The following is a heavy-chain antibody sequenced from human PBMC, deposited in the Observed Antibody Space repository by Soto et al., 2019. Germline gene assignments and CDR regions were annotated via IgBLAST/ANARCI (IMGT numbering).Heavy chain of an antibody. J-gene: IGHJ6*02. CDR2: ISGSGGST. Sequence: RGSLRLSCAASGFTFSSYAMSWVRQAPGKGLEWVSAISGSGGSTYYADSVKGRFTISRDNSKNTLYLQMNSLRGEDTAVYYYAKTLASGYDSHHYYYYGMDVWGQGTTVTVSS. V-gene: IGHV3-23*01. CDR1: GFTFSSYA. CDR3: AKTLASGYDSHHYYYYGMDV. D-gene: IGHD5-12*01.